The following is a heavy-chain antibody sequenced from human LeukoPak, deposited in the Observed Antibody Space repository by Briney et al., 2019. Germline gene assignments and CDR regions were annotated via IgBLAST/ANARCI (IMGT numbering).Heavy chain of an antibody. D-gene: IGHD4-23*01. Sequence: ASVKVSCKASGYTFTSYYMHWVRQAPGQGLEWMGIINPSGGSTSYAQKFQGRVTMTRDMSTSTVYMELSSLRSEDTAVYYCARGVTTVVTYYYYYYMDVWGKGTTVTVSS. V-gene: IGHV1-46*01. CDR1: GYTFTSYY. CDR3: ARGVTTVVTYYYYYYMDV. CDR2: INPSGGST. J-gene: IGHJ6*03.